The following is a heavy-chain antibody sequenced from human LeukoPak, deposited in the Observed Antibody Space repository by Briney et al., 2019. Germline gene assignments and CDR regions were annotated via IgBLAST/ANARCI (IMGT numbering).Heavy chain of an antibody. V-gene: IGHV4-59*01. D-gene: IGHD3-10*01. J-gene: IGHJ4*02. CDR2: IYYSGST. CDR3: ARDLVTMVRGSGLGY. CDR1: GGSISSYY. Sequence: SETLSLTCTVSGGSISSYYWSWIRQPPGKGLEWIGYIYYSGSTNYNPSLKRRVTISVDTSKNQFSLKLSSVTAADTAVYYCARDLVTMVRGSGLGYWGQGTLVTVSS.